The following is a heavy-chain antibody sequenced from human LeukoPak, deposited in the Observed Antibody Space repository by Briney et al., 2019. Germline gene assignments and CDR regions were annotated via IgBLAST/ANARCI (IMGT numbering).Heavy chain of an antibody. CDR1: GFTFSSYW. V-gene: IGHV3-23*01. Sequence: PGGSLRLSCAASGFTFSSYWMSWVRQAPGKGLEWVSAISGSGGSTYYVDSVKGRFTISRDNSKNTLYLQMNSLRAEDTAVYYCAKAQRDVLLWFGEWYYFDYWGQGTLVTVSS. CDR2: ISGSGGST. J-gene: IGHJ4*02. D-gene: IGHD3-10*01. CDR3: AKAQRDVLLWFGEWYYFDY.